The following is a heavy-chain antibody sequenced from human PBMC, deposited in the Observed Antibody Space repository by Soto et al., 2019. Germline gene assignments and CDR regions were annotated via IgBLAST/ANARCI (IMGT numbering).Heavy chain of an antibody. CDR3: AKGGGAAAGFDAFDI. J-gene: IGHJ3*02. Sequence: PGGSLRLSCAASAFTFSSYAMSWVRQAPGKGLEWVSAVSGSGDSTYYADSVKGRFTISRDNSKNTLYLQMNSLRAEDTALYYCAKGGGAAAGFDAFDIWGQGTMVTVSS. CDR2: VSGSGDST. CDR1: AFTFSSYA. D-gene: IGHD6-13*01. V-gene: IGHV3-23*01.